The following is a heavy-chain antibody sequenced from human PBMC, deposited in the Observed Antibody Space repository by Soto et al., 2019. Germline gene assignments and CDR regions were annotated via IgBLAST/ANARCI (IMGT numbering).Heavy chain of an antibody. Sequence: GASVKVSCKASGGTFSSYTISWVRQAPGQGLEWMGRIIPILGIANYAQKFQGRVTITADKSTSTAYMELSSLRSEDTAVYYCARGRRWNYGAGDAFDIWGQGTMVTVSS. CDR2: IIPILGIA. D-gene: IGHD1-7*01. J-gene: IGHJ3*02. V-gene: IGHV1-69*02. CDR1: GGTFSSYT. CDR3: ARGRRWNYGAGDAFDI.